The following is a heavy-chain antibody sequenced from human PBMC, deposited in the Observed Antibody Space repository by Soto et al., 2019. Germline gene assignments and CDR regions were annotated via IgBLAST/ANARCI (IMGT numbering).Heavy chain of an antibody. CDR3: ARTWSGRFLEWLYHFDY. CDR2: IYYSGST. D-gene: IGHD3-3*01. CDR1: GGSISSGDYY. Sequence: QVQLQESGPGLVKPSQTLSLTCTVSGGSISSGDYYWSWIRQPPGKGLEWIGYIYYSGSTYYNPSLKSRGTISVDTSKNQFSLKLSSVTAADTAVYYCARTWSGRFLEWLYHFDYWGQGTLVTVSS. V-gene: IGHV4-30-4*01. J-gene: IGHJ4*02.